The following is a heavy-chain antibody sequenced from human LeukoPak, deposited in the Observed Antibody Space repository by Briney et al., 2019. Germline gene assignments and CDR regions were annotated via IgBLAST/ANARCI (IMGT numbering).Heavy chain of an antibody. Sequence: SETLSLTCAVYGGSFSGYYWSWIRQPPGKGLEWIGEINHSGSTNYNSSLKSRVTISVDTSKNQFSLKLSSVTAADTAVYYCARELYDYVWGSYRYERSGFDYWGQGTLVTVSS. J-gene: IGHJ4*02. CDR3: ARELYDYVWGSYRYERSGFDY. CDR1: GGSFSGYY. CDR2: INHSGST. V-gene: IGHV4-34*01. D-gene: IGHD3-16*02.